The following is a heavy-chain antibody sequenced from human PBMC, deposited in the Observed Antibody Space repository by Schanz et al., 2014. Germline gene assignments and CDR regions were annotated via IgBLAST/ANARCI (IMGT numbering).Heavy chain of an antibody. J-gene: IGHJ4*02. CDR2: ITGASDHI. D-gene: IGHD1-1*01. CDR1: GFIFGSSV. Sequence: VHLLESGGGLIQPGGSLRLSCAASGFIFGSSVMAWVRQAPGKGLEWVSGITGASDHIDYAESVKGRFTISRDNSKNTLYLQMDSLRAEDTAVYFCAKKVPAYNPFDSWGQGTLVNVSS. V-gene: IGHV3-23*01. CDR3: AKKVPAYNPFDS.